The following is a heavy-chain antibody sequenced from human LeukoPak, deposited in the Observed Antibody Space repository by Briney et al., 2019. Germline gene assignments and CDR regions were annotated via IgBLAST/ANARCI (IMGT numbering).Heavy chain of an antibody. J-gene: IGHJ5*02. CDR2: IIPTFGTA. CDR3: ARGGGDYGAFWFDP. D-gene: IGHD4-17*01. CDR1: GGTFSSYA. V-gene: IGHV1-69*01. Sequence: SVKVSCKASGGTFSSYAISWVRQAPGQGLEWMGGIIPTFGTANYAQKFQGRVTITADESTSTAYMELSSLRSEDTAVYYCARGGGDYGAFWFDPWGQGTLVTVSS.